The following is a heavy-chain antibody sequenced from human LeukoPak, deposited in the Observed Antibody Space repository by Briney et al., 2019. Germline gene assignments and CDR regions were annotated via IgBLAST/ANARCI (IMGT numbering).Heavy chain of an antibody. CDR2: MNPNSGNT. Sequence: ASVKVSCKASGYTFTSYDINWVRQATGQGLEWMGWMNPNSGNTGYAQKFQGRVTMTEDTSTDTAYMELRSLRSDDTAVYYCARDQGITMHLDVWGKGTTVTVSS. CDR1: GYTFTSYD. J-gene: IGHJ6*04. CDR3: ARDQGITMHLDV. D-gene: IGHD3-10*01. V-gene: IGHV1-8*01.